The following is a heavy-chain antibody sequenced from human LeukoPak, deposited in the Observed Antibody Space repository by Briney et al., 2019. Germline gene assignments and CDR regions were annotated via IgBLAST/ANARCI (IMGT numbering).Heavy chain of an antibody. V-gene: IGHV4-39*01. D-gene: IGHD4-17*01. J-gene: IGHJ4*02. CDR2: IFYSGST. CDR3: ARQMNTVTADY. CDR1: GGSISSYY. Sequence: SETLSLTCTVSGGSISSYYWSWIRQPPGKGLEWIGSIFYSGSTYYNPSLNGRVTISIDTSKNQFSLRLSSVTAADTAVYYCARQMNTVTADYWGQGTLVTVSS.